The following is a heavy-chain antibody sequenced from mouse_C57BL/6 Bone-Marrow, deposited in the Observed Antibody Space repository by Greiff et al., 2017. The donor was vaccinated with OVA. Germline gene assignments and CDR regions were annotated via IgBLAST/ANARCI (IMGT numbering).Heavy chain of an antibody. CDR2: IYPRSGNT. CDR3: ALTQYVDV. V-gene: IGHV1-81*01. D-gene: IGHD4-1*01. Sequence: QVQLKQSGAELARPGASVKLSCKASGYTLTSYGISWVKQRTGQGLEWIGEIYPRSGNTSYNEKFKGKATLTADKSSSTAYMERRSLTSEESAVYFCALTQYVDVWGTGTTVTVAS. J-gene: IGHJ1*03. CDR1: GYTLTSYG.